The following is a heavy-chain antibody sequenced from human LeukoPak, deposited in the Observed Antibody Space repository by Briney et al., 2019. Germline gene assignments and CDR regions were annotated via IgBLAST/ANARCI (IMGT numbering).Heavy chain of an antibody. V-gene: IGHV3-23*01. D-gene: IGHD3-10*01. Sequence: PGGTLRLSCAASGFTFSRYGMSWVRQAPGKGLEGVSPIRGRGGRTYYADSVKGRFTISRDNSKNTLYLQMNSLRAEDTAVYNCAKGDFYGSGRDYYYYMDVWGKGTTVTVSS. CDR3: AKGDFYGSGRDYYYYMDV. CDR2: IRGRGGRT. CDR1: GFTFSRYG. J-gene: IGHJ6*03.